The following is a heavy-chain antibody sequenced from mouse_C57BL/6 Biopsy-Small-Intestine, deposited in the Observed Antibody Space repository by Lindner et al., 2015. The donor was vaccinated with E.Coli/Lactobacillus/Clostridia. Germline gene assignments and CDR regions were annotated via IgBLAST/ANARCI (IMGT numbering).Heavy chain of an antibody. CDR3: ARAGGTSYDWYFDV. CDR1: GYTFTDYY. D-gene: IGHD2-12*01. CDR2: INPYNGAT. Sequence: VQLQESGPVLVKPGASVKISCKASGYTFTDYYMNWVKQSHGKSLEWIGVINPYNGATSDNQKFQGKATLTVDKSSSTAYMEFNSLTSEDSAVYYCARAGGTSYDWYFDVWGTGTTVTVSS. V-gene: IGHV1-19*01. J-gene: IGHJ1*03.